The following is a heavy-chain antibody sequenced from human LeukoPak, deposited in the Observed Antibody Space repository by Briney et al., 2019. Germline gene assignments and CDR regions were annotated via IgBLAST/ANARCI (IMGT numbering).Heavy chain of an antibody. D-gene: IGHD3-10*01. CDR3: AKSPIRRLLWFGELLFDY. V-gene: IGHV3-23*01. J-gene: IGHJ4*02. CDR2: ISGSGGST. CDR1: GFTFSSYA. Sequence: GGSLRLSCAASGFTFSSYAMSWVRQAPGKGLEWVSAISGSGGSTYYADSVKGRFTISRDNSKNTLYLQMNSLRAEDTAVYYCAKSPIRRLLWFGELLFDYWGQGTLVTVSS.